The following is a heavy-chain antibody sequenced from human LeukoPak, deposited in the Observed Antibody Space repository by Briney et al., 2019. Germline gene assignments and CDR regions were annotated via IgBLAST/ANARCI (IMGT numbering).Heavy chain of an antibody. V-gene: IGHV3-30*02. J-gene: IGHJ4*02. CDR2: IRYDGSNK. Sequence: GGTLRFTCAASGFTFSSNGMHWVRQAPGKGLECAAFIRYDGSNKYYEDPVKGRFTISRDNSKNSLYLQMNSLRAEDPAVYYCAKGPRTVRFGDRHKGMFDYWGQGTLVTVSS. CDR1: GFTFSSNG. CDR3: AKGPRTVRFGDRHKGMFDY. D-gene: IGHD3-10*01.